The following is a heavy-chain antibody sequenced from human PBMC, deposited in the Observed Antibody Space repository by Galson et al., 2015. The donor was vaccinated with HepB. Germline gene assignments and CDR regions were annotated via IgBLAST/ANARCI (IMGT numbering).Heavy chain of an antibody. V-gene: IGHV1-18*04. D-gene: IGHD2-8*01. CDR1: GYTFTSYG. CDR3: ARTVPPWLNGGWFDP. J-gene: IGHJ5*02. CDR2: ISAYNGNT. Sequence: SVKVSCKASGYTFTSYGISWVRQAPGQGLEWMGWISAYNGNTNYAQKLQGRVTMTTDTSTSTAYMELRSLRSDDTAVYYCARTVPPWLNGGWFDPWGQGTLVTVSS.